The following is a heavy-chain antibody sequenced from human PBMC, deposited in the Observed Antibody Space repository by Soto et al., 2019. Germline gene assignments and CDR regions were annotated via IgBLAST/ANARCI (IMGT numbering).Heavy chain of an antibody. J-gene: IGHJ4*02. Sequence: GGSLRLSCATSGFTFSSYWMYWVRQAPGKGLVWVSRINSDGSNRGYADSVKGRFTISRDNAKSTLYLEMNSLRAEDTAVYYCARNFDYWGQGILVTAPQ. CDR2: INSDGSNR. CDR3: ARNFDY. V-gene: IGHV3-74*01. CDR1: GFTFSSYW.